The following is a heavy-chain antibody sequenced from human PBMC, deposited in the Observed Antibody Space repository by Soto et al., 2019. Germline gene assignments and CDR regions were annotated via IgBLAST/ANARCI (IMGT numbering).Heavy chain of an antibody. CDR2: INPSGGST. CDR3: ARESPLKAAAGNFDY. J-gene: IGHJ4*02. Sequence: EASVKVSCKASGYTFTSYYMHWVRQAPGQGLEWMGIINPSGGSTSYAQKFQGRVTMTRDTSTSTVYMELSSLRSEDTAVYYCARESPLKAAAGNFDYWGQGTLVTVSS. CDR1: GYTFTSYY. D-gene: IGHD6-13*01. V-gene: IGHV1-46*03.